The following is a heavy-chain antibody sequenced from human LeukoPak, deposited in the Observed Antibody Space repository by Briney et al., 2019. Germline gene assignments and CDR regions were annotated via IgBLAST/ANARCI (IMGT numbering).Heavy chain of an antibody. D-gene: IGHD6-13*01. CDR2: ISYDGSNK. Sequence: PGRSLRLSCAASGFTLSSYGMHWVRQAPGKGLEWVAVISYDGSNKYYADSVKGRFTISRDNSKNALYLQMNSLRAEDTAVYYCAKESYSTSWQLDSWGQGTLVTVSS. J-gene: IGHJ4*02. V-gene: IGHV3-30*18. CDR1: GFTLSSYG. CDR3: AKESYSTSWQLDS.